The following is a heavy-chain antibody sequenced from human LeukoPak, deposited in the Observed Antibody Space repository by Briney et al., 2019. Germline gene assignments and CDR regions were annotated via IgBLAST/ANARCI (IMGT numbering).Heavy chain of an antibody. D-gene: IGHD3-22*01. CDR1: GLTVSNNY. Sequence: TGGSLRLSCTASGLTVSNNYMSWVRQAPGKGLEWVSVIFSGGNTYYADPVLGRFTISRDNSKNTLSLQMNSLRAEDTAVYYCARANVPETYFNDDSGYYLSSWGQGTLVTVSS. J-gene: IGHJ5*02. V-gene: IGHV3-53*01. CDR2: IFSGGNT. CDR3: ARANVPETYFNDDSGYYLSS.